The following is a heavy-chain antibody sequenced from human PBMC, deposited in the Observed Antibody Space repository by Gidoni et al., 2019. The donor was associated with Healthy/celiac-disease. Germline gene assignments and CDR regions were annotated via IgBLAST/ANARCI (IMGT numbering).Heavy chain of an antibody. CDR3: ARPETGFEYYYYGMDV. CDR2: IWYVGSNK. Sequence: GFTFSSYGMHWVRQAPGKGLEWVAVIWYVGSNKSYADSVKGRFTISRANSKNTLYLQMNSLRAEDTAVYYCARPETGFEYYYYGMDVWGQGTTVTVSS. D-gene: IGHD3-9*01. V-gene: IGHV3-33*01. J-gene: IGHJ6*02. CDR1: GFTFSSYG.